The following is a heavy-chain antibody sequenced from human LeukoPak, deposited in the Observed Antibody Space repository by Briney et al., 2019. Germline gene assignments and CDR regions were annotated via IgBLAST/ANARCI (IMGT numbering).Heavy chain of an antibody. V-gene: IGHV3-74*01. CDR2: INSDGSIT. CDR3: AKIDAY. CDR1: GFTFSRNW. Sequence: GGSLRLSRAASGFTFSRNWMHWVRQGPGKGLVWVSRINSDGSITNYADSVKGRFTISRDNAKNTLYLQMSSLRAEDTAVYYCAKIDAYWGQGTLVTVSS. J-gene: IGHJ4*02.